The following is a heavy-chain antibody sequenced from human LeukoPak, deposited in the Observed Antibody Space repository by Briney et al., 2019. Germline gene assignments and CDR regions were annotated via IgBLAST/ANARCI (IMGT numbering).Heavy chain of an antibody. J-gene: IGHJ6*03. CDR2: INHSGST. CDR3: AREYPYYYGSGSYSYYYYYMDV. CDR1: GGSFSGYY. Sequence: SETLSLTYAVYGGSFSGYYWSWIRQPPGKGLGWIGEINHSGSTNYNPSLKSRVTISVDTSKNQFSLKLSSVTAADTAVYYCAREYPYYYGSGSYSYYYYYMDVWGKGTTVTVSS. V-gene: IGHV4-34*01. D-gene: IGHD3-10*01.